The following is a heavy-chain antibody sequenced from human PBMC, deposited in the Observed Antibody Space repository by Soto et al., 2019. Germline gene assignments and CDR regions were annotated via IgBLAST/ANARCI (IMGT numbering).Heavy chain of an antibody. CDR2: INTDGGIT. CDR1: GFTFSSHW. CDR3: TRGAGYCSRTSCYRRAFDS. D-gene: IGHD2-2*01. V-gene: IGHV3-74*01. J-gene: IGHJ3*02. Sequence: EVQLVESGGDLVQPGGSLRLSCAASGFTFSSHWMHWVRRVPGKGLVWVSHINTDGGITGYADSVKGRFTISRDNAKNTLYLQMNGLRVEDTSVYYCTRGAGYCSRTSCYRRAFDSWGQGTMVTVSS.